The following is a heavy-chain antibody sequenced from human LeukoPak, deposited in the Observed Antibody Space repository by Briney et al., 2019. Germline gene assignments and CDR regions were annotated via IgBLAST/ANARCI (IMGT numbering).Heavy chain of an antibody. J-gene: IGHJ6*02. D-gene: IGHD1-26*01. CDR3: AKDGIVGATTYYYGMDV. CDR2: ISGSGGST. Sequence: GGSLRLSCAASGFTFSSYAMSWVRQAPGKGLEWVSAISGSGGSTYYADSVKGRFTISRDNSKNTLYLQMNSLRAEDTAVYYCAKDGIVGATTYYYGMDVWGQGTTVTVSS. CDR1: GFTFSSYA. V-gene: IGHV3-23*01.